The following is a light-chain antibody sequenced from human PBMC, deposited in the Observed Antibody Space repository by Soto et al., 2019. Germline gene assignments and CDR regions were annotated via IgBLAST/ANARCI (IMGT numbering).Light chain of an antibody. V-gene: IGLV2-23*02. CDR3: CSSAGSSTWV. CDR1: SSDVGSYNL. CDR2: EVS. J-gene: IGLJ3*02. Sequence: QSALTQPASVSGSPGQSITISCTGTSSDVGSYNLVSWYQQHPGKASKLMIYEVSKRPSGVSNRFSGSKSGNKASLTISGLQAEDEADYYCCSSAGSSTWVFGGGTKLTVL.